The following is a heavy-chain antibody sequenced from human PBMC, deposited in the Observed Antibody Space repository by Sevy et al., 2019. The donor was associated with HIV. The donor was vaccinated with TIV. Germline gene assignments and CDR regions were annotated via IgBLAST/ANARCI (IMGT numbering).Heavy chain of an antibody. CDR2: ICYSRNT. CDR1: GGSIGRNSYD. CDR3: ARHGGLVVRGSDF. J-gene: IGHJ4*02. Sequence: SETLSLTCSVSGGSIGRNSYDWGWIRQPPGKGLEWIGSICYSRNTYYATSLRSRVTISVDTSKNQFSLNLSSVTDADTAVYYCARHGGLVVRGSDFWGQGTLVTVSS. V-gene: IGHV4-39*01. D-gene: IGHD2-21*01.